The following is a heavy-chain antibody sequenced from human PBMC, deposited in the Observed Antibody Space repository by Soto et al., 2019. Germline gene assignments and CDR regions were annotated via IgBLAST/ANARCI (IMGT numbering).Heavy chain of an antibody. V-gene: IGHV4-31*03. D-gene: IGHD5-12*01. CDR2: IYYSGST. CDR3: ARERDGYNWYFDY. CDR1: GGSISSGDYY. J-gene: IGHJ4*02. Sequence: QVQLQESGPGLVKPTQTLSLTCTVSGGSISSGDYYWSWIRQHPGKGLEWIGYIYYSGSTYYNPSLKSRVTISVDTSKNQFSLKLSSVTAADTAVYYCARERDGYNWYFDYWGQGTLVTVSS.